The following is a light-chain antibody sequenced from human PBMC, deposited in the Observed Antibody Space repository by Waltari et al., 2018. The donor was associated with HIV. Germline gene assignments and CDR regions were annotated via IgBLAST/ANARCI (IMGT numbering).Light chain of an antibody. CDR1: QTVNHN. J-gene: IGKJ1*01. Sequence: ERVMTQSPVTLSVSPGERATISCRASQTVNHNLAWYQQKPGQAPRLLIYDASTRATGIPARFSGSGSGTEFTLTISSLQSEDFAVYYCQHYNNWPLAFGQGTKVEIK. CDR2: DAS. CDR3: QHYNNWPLA. V-gene: IGKV3-15*01.